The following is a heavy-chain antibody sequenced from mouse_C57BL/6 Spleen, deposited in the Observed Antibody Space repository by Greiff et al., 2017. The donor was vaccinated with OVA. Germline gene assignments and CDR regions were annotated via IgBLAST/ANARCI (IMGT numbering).Heavy chain of an antibody. CDR2: IYPGSGST. Sequence: QVQLQQPGAELVKPGASVKMSCKASGYTFTSYWITWVKQRPGQGLEWIGDIYPGSGSTNYNEKFKSKATLTVDTSSSTAYMQLSSLTSEDSAVYYCARYYGNYAWFAYWGQGTLVTVSA. CDR3: ARYYGNYAWFAY. CDR1: GYTFTSYW. V-gene: IGHV1-55*01. D-gene: IGHD2-1*01. J-gene: IGHJ3*01.